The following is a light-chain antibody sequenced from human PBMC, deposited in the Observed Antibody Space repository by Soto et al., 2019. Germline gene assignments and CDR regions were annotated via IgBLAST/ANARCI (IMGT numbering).Light chain of an antibody. J-gene: IGKJ2*01. CDR2: AAS. Sequence: DIQMTQSPSSLSASVGARVNITCRASQTVTKYLNWYQQKPGKAPKLLIYAASNSQSGVPSRFSGGGSGTDFTLSISSLQPEDFATYHCQQSYTTPNTFGQGTKVYIK. CDR3: QQSYTTPNT. V-gene: IGKV1-39*01. CDR1: QTVTKY.